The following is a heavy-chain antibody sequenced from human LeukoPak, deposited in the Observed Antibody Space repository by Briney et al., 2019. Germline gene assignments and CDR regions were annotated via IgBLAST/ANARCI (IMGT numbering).Heavy chain of an antibody. V-gene: IGHV3-30*02. CDR2: ILYDGSNQ. D-gene: IGHD2-2*01. CDR1: GFTFSSYG. Sequence: GGSLRLSCAASGFTFSSYGMHWVRQAPGKGLEWVAFILYDGSNQYYADSVKRRFTISRDNSKNALYLQMNSLRGEDTAVYYCAKDEVVPGYYYTDVWGRGTTVTISS. J-gene: IGHJ6*03. CDR3: AKDEVVPGYYYTDV.